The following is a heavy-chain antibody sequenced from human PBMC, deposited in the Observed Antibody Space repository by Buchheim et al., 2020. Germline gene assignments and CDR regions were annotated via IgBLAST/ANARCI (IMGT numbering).Heavy chain of an antibody. V-gene: IGHV3-23*01. Sequence: EVQLLESGGGLVQPGGPLRLSCAASGFIFSNYAMTWVRQAPGKGPEWVSTISGRGRHTHYAESVRGRFTISRDNSKNPLYLQMNSLRAEDTAVYYCAKDYGIAARLVSHYWGQGTL. D-gene: IGHD6-6*01. CDR1: GFIFSNYA. CDR3: AKDYGIAARLVSHY. J-gene: IGHJ4*02. CDR2: ISGRGRHT.